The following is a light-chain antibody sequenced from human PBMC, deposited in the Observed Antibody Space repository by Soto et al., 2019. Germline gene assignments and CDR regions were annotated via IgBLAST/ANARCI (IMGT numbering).Light chain of an antibody. J-gene: IGKJ1*01. V-gene: IGKV2-28*01. CDR3: MQALQSPEWT. CDR1: QSLLHSNGYNY. CDR2: LGS. Sequence: DIVMPQSPLALPVTPGEPASISCRSSQSLLHSNGYNYLDWDLQKPGQSPQLLIYLGSNLASGVPDRFSGSGSGTDFTLKISRVEAADVGVYYCMQALQSPEWTFGQGTKVEIK.